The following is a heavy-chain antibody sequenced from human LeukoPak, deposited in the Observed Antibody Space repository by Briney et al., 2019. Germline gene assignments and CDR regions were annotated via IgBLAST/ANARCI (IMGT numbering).Heavy chain of an antibody. Sequence: PGESLRLSCAASEFTFSRYWMHWVRHAPGKGLVWVSRVSPDGVTTKYADSVKGRFTISRDNAKNTLYLQMNSLRDEDTAMYYCSRERDSNWFDHWGQGTLVTVSS. V-gene: IGHV3-74*03. CDR1: EFTFSRYW. CDR2: VSPDGVTT. J-gene: IGHJ5*02. CDR3: SRERDSNWFDH.